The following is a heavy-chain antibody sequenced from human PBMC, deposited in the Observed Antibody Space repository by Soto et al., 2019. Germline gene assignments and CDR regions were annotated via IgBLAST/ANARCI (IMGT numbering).Heavy chain of an antibody. CDR2: AYYSGTT. D-gene: IGHD4-17*01. J-gene: IGHJ4*02. CDR1: CGSVSNKTYY. CDR3: ARTTAVPNTLRSRYFFDY. V-gene: IGHV4-61*01. Sequence: PSETLSLTCSVSCGSVSNKTYYWSWIRQPPGKRLEWIGYAYYSGTTNYNPSLKSRVTISVDLSKNQFSLRLSSVTTADTALYYCARTTAVPNTLRSRYFFDYWGQGTLVTVSS.